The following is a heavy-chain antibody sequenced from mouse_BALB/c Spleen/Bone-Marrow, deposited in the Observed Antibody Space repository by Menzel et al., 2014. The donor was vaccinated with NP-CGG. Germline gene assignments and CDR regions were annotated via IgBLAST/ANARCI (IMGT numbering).Heavy chain of an antibody. CDR3: ARDIGRLLFDY. Sequence: EVMLVESGGGLVQPGGSLRLSCATSGFTFTDYYMSWVRQPPGKALEWLGFIRNKANGYTTEYSASVKGRFTISRDNSQSILHLQMNTLRAEDSATYYCARDIGRLLFDYWGQGTTLTVSS. V-gene: IGHV7-3*02. D-gene: IGHD1-2*01. CDR2: IRNKANGYTT. J-gene: IGHJ2*01. CDR1: GFTFTDYY.